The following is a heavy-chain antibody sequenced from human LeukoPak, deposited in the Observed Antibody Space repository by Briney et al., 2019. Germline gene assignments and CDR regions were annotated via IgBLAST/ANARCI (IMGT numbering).Heavy chain of an antibody. CDR2: ISSSGSTI. CDR3: ASKSIGWYSSSWDSFDY. Sequence: PGGSLRLSCAASGFTFSSYEMNWVRQAPGKGLEWVSYISSSGSTIYYADSVKGRFTISRDNAKNSLYLQMNSLRAEDTAVYYCASKSIGWYSSSWDSFDYWGQGTLVTVSS. CDR1: GFTFSSYE. J-gene: IGHJ4*02. D-gene: IGHD6-13*01. V-gene: IGHV3-48*03.